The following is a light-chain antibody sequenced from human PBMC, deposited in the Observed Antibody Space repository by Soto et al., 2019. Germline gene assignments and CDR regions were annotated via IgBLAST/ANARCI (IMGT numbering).Light chain of an antibody. V-gene: IGKV3-20*01. CDR1: QSVSSSY. CDR2: GAS. CDR3: QQDGSSPPYT. Sequence: EIVLTQSPGTLSLSPGERATLSCRASQSVSSSYLAWYQQKPGQAPRLLIYGASSRATGIPDRFCGSGSGTDFTLTISRLEPEDFAVYYCQQDGSSPPYTFGQGTKLEIK. J-gene: IGKJ2*01.